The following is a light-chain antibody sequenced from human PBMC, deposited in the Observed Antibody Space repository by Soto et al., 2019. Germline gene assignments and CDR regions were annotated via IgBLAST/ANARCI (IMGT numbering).Light chain of an antibody. CDR2: AAS. J-gene: IGKJ1*01. V-gene: IGKV1-39*01. CDR3: PQSYSTPRT. CDR1: QSISSY. Sequence: DIQMTQSPSSLSASVGDRVTITCRASQSISSYLNWYQQKPGKAPKLLIYAASSLQSGVPSRFSGSGSRTDFTLNISSLQPEDVATYYCPQSYSTPRTFGQGTKVEIK.